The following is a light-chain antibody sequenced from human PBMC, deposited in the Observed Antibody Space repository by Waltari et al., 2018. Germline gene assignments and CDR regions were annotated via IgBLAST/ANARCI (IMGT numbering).Light chain of an antibody. CDR2: GAS. CDR1: QSVGTN. J-gene: IGKJ1*01. V-gene: IGKV3-15*01. CDR3: QQYLNWPPIT. Sequence: EIVMTQSPATLSVSPGERATLSCRASQSVGTNLAWYQQKPGQAPRLLIYGASTRVTGIPARFSGSGSGTEFTLTISSLQSEDFAVYYCQQYLNWPPITFGQGTRVELK.